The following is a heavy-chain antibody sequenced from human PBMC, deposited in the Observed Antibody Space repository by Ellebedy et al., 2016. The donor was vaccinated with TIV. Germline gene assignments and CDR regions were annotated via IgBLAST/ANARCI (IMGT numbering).Heavy chain of an antibody. V-gene: IGHV3-7*01. CDR1: GFSLSNYW. CDR2: IKQDGSEK. J-gene: IGHJ4*02. D-gene: IGHD2-2*01. CDR3: AKDRSSFLCSSTSCYVLDY. Sequence: GESLKISCASSGFSLSNYWMNWVRQAPGKGLEWVANIKQDGSEKYYVDSVKGRFTISRDNSKNTLYLQMNSLRAEDTAVYYCAKDRSSFLCSSTSCYVLDYWGQGILVAVSS.